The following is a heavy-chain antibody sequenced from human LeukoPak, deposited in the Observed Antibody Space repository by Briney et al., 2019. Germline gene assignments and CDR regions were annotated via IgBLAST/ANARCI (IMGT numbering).Heavy chain of an antibody. CDR2: MNPNSGNT. CDR1: GYTFTSYD. V-gene: IGHV1-8*01. CDR3: ARGSGLRYFDWLLADY. Sequence: ASVKVSCKASGYTFTSYDINWVRQATGQGLEWMGWMNPNSGNTGYAQKFQGRVTMTRNTSISTAYMELSSLRSEDTAVYYCARGSGLRYFDWLLADYWGQGTLVTVSS. D-gene: IGHD3-9*01. J-gene: IGHJ4*02.